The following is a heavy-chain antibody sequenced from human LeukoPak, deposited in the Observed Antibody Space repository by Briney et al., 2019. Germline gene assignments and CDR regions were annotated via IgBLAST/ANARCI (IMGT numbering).Heavy chain of an antibody. CDR1: GGSFSGYY. J-gene: IGHJ4*02. Sequence: PSETLSLTCAVYGGSFSGYYWSWVRQPPGGGREWIGEINHSGSTNYNPPLKSRLTISVDTSNNQFSLQLSSVTAAHTAVYYCARGLGELPLGYWGQGTLVTVSS. V-gene: IGHV4-34*01. D-gene: IGHD1-26*01. CDR2: INHSGST. CDR3: ARGLGELPLGY.